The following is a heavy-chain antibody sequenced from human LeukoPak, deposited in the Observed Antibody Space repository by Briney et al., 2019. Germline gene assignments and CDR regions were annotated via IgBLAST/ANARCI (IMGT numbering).Heavy chain of an antibody. CDR1: GYTFTSYG. V-gene: IGHV1-18*01. Sequence: ASVKVSCKASGYTFTSYGVSCVRQAPGQGLEWMGWISAYNGNTNYAQKLQGRVTMTTDTSTSTAYMELRSLRSDDTAVYYCARDKVTGTTGDYWGQGTLVTVSS. CDR3: ARDKVTGTTGDY. J-gene: IGHJ4*02. CDR2: ISAYNGNT. D-gene: IGHD1-20*01.